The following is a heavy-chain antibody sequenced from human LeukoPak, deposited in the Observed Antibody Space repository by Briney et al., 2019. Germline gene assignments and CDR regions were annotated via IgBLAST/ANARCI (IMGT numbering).Heavy chain of an antibody. V-gene: IGHV3-33*06. CDR2: IWYDGSYK. J-gene: IGHJ4*02. CDR1: GFTFSNCG. CDR3: AKDFYVGPVLARYFDY. Sequence: SGGSLRLSCAASGFTFSNCGMHWVRQAPGKGLEWVAVIWYDGSYKYYADSVKGRFTISGDNSKNTLYLQMNSLRVEDTAVYYCAKDFYVGPVLARYFDYWGQGTLVTVSS. D-gene: IGHD2-8*02.